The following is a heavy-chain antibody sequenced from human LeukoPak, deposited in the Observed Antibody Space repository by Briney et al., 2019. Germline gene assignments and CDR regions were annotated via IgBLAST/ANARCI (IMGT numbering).Heavy chain of an antibody. J-gene: IGHJ4*02. D-gene: IGHD2-15*01. CDR3: AGGRPRGYCSGGSCYHNFDY. V-gene: IGHV1-69*06. Sequence: ASVKVSCKASGATFISYAMSWVRQAPGQGLEWMGGIIPIFGTANYAQKFQGRVTITADKSTSTAYMEVSSLRSEDTAVYYWAGGRPRGYCSGGSCYHNFDYWGQGTLVTVSS. CDR2: IIPIFGTA. CDR1: GATFISYA.